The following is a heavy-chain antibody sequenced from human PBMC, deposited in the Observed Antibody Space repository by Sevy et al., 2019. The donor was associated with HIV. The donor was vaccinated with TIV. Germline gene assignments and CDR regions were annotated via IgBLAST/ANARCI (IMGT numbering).Heavy chain of an antibody. Sequence: GGSLRLSCGASGFNFSPYTMHWVHQAPGKGLEWVTSISNDGNKKYYADSVKGRFIISRDNPKNTMYLQMNSLRPQDTAVYYCAKEGYYYDSRGHDWFDPWGQGTQVTVSS. CDR3: AKEGYYYDSRGHDWFDP. V-gene: IGHV3-30*18. CDR2: ISNDGNKK. D-gene: IGHD3-22*01. J-gene: IGHJ5*02. CDR1: GFNFSPYT.